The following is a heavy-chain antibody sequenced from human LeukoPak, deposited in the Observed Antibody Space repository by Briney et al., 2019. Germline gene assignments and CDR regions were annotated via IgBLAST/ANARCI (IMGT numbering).Heavy chain of an antibody. Sequence: SETLSLTRAVYGGSFKDNYWSWIRQPPGKGLEWIGEINHSRTTNYNPSLKSRVTMSLDTSKKQLSLKLNSVTAADTAVYYCARVPLRFLEPFDNWGQGTLVTVSS. J-gene: IGHJ4*02. CDR3: ARVPLRFLEPFDN. D-gene: IGHD3-3*01. CDR2: INHSRTT. CDR1: GGSFKDNY. V-gene: IGHV4-34*01.